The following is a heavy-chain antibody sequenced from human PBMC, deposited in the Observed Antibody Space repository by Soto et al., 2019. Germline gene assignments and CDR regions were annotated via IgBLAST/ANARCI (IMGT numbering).Heavy chain of an antibody. CDR2: ISWNSGSI. D-gene: IGHD5-18*01. CDR3: ARDAYSYGHGTCFDF. CDR1: GFTFDDYA. V-gene: IGHV3-9*01. J-gene: IGHJ4*02. Sequence: EVQLVESGGGLVQPGRSLRLSCAASGFTFDDYAMHWVRQAPGKGLEWVSGISWNSGSIGYADSVKGRFTISRDNSKNTLYLQMNSLRGEDTAVYYCARDAYSYGHGTCFDFWGQGTLVTVSS.